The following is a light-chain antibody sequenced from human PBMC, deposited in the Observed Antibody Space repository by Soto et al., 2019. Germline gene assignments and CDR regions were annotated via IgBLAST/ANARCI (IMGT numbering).Light chain of an antibody. CDR2: DVR. CDR3: CLYAGMYSVI. CDR1: SSDVGGYSF. J-gene: IGLJ2*01. V-gene: IGLV2-11*01. Sequence: QSALTQPPSVSGSPGQSVTISCSGTSSDVGGYSFVSWYQQHPGNTPKLIIYDVRNRPSGVPDRFSGSKSGNTASLTISGLQAEDEAHYYCCLYAGMYSVIFGGGTKLTVL.